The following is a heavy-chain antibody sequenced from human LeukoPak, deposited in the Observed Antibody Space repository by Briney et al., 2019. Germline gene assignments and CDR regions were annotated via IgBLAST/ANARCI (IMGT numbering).Heavy chain of an antibody. CDR2: INWNSGSI. J-gene: IGHJ4*02. CDR3: ARAPTVLVGYCSSSSCQADY. CDR1: GFTFDDYA. V-gene: IGHV3-9*01. Sequence: PGRSLRLSCAASGFTFDDYAMHWVRQAPGKGLEWVSGINWNSGSIGYADSVKGRFTISRDNAKNSLYLQMNSLRAEDTAVYYCARAPTVLVGYCSSSSCQADYWGQGTLVTVSS. D-gene: IGHD2-2*01.